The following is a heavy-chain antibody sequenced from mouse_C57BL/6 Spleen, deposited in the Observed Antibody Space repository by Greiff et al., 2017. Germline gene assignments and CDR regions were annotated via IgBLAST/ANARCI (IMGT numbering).Heavy chain of an antibody. CDR2: INPNNGGT. J-gene: IGHJ2*01. CDR1: GYTFTDYY. V-gene: IGHV1-26*01. Sequence: EVQLQQSGPELVKPGASVKISCKASGYTFTDYYMNWVKQSHGKSLEWIGDINPNNGGTSYNQKFKGKATLTVDKSSSTAYMELRSLTSEDSAVYYCARDGPDFGYWGQGTTLTVAS. CDR3: ARDGPDFGY. D-gene: IGHD2-3*01.